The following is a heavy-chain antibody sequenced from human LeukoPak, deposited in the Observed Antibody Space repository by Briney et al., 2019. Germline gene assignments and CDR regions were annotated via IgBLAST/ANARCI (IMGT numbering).Heavy chain of an antibody. V-gene: IGHV4-39*01. J-gene: IGHJ4*02. CDR3: ARHSDTLDTAMVDY. CDR1: GGSISSSSYY. CDR2: IYYSGST. D-gene: IGHD5-18*01. Sequence: SETLSLTCTVSGGSISSSSYYWGWIRQPPGKGLEWIGSIYYSGSTYYNPSLKSRVTISVDTSKNQFSLKLSSVTAADTAVYYRARHSDTLDTAMVDYWGQGTLVTVSS.